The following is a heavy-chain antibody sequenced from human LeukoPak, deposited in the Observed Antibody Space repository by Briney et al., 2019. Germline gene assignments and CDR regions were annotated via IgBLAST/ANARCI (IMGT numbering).Heavy chain of an antibody. CDR2: ISYTGNTH. V-gene: IGHV4-59*08. D-gene: IGHD2-21*02. CDR1: GASISDDS. J-gene: IGHJ4*02. Sequence: SETLSLTCSVSGASISDDSWTWIRQPPGKGLDWIGFISYTGNTHYYNPSLKSRVTMSIDTSMNQFSLNLRSVTAADTAVYYCVRLGNCGNDCYAADYWGQGTLVTVSS. CDR3: VRLGNCGNDCYAADY.